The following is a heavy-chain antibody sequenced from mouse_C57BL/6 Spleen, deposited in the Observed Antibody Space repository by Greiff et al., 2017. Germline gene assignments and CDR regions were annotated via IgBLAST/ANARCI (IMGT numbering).Heavy chain of an antibody. CDR1: GYTFTSYW. CDR3: ARHYGSSWGYFDV. CDR2: INPSNGGT. Sequence: VKLQQPGTELVKPGASVKLSCKASGYTFTSYWMHWVKQRPGQGLEWIGNINPSNGGTNYNEKFKSKATLTVDKSSSTAYMQLSSLTSEDSAVYYCARHYGSSWGYFDVWGTGTTVTVSS. D-gene: IGHD1-1*01. V-gene: IGHV1-53*01. J-gene: IGHJ1*03.